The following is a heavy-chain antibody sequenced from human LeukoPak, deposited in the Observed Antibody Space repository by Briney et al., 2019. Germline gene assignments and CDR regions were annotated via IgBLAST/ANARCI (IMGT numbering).Heavy chain of an antibody. CDR3: ARGAWPLPSDY. CDR2: INHSGST. D-gene: IGHD2-15*01. CDR1: GGSLSGYY. V-gene: IGHV4-34*01. Sequence: SETLSLTCAVYGGSLSGYYWSWIRQPPGKGLEWIGEINHSGSTNYNPSLKSRITISVDTSKNQFSLNLSSVTAADTAVYYCARGAWPLPSDYWGQGTLVAFSS. J-gene: IGHJ4*02.